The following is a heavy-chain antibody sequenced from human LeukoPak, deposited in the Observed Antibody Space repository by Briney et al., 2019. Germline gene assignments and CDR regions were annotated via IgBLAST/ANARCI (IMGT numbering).Heavy chain of an antibody. CDR2: INPSGGST. Sequence: GASVKVSCKASGYTFTSYYMHWVRQAPGQGLEWMGIINPSGGSTSYAQKFQGRVTITADESTSTAYMELSSLRSEDTAVYYCARVGPNSNYVGYFDYWGQGTLVTVSS. CDR3: ARVGPNSNYVGYFDY. V-gene: IGHV1-46*01. CDR1: GYTFTSYY. J-gene: IGHJ4*02. D-gene: IGHD4-11*01.